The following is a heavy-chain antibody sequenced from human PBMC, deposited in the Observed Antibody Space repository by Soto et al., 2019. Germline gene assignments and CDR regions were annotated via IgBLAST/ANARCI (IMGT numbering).Heavy chain of an antibody. CDR1: GYSFTRYY. CDR3: VRGGQWDFLGDY. Sequence: QVQLVQSGAEVKKPGASVKVSCKASGYSFTRYYINWVRQAPGQGLEGMGLISAYNGKTHYEAKLQGRVTLTTDTSTSTAYMALRSLRSDDTAVYFGVRGGQWDFLGDYWGQGTLVTVSS. V-gene: IGHV1-18*01. CDR2: ISAYNGKT. J-gene: IGHJ4*02. D-gene: IGHD1-26*01.